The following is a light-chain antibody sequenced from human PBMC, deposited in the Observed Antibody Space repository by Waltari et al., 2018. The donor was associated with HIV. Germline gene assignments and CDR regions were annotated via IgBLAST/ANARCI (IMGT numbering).Light chain of an antibody. CDR3: CSYVGTNTF. CDR1: STDVGTYTL. CDR2: EVT. J-gene: IGLJ1*01. Sequence: QSALTQPASVSGSPGQSLTLSCTGTSTDVGTYTLASWYKQHPGKAPQLIIYEVTKRPSGVSNRFSGSKAGNTASLTISGLQADDEADYYCCSYVGTNTFFGTGTKVTVL. V-gene: IGLV2-23*02.